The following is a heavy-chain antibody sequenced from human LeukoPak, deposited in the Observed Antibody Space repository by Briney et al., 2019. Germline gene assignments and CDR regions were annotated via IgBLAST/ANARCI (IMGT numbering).Heavy chain of an antibody. CDR3: ARDSVTRAFDY. J-gene: IGHJ4*02. D-gene: IGHD4-23*01. CDR2: IYTSGSP. V-gene: IGHV4-4*07. Sequence: KPSETLSLTCTVSGGSISSYYWSWIPQPAGKGLKWIGRIYTSGSPNYNPSLKSRVTMSVDTSKNQFSLKLNSVTAADTAVYYCARDSVTRAFDYWGQGTLVTVSS. CDR1: GGSISSYY.